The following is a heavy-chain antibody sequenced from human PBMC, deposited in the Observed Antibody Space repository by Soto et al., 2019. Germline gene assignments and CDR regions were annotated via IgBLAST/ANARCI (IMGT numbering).Heavy chain of an antibody. V-gene: IGHV4-30-4*08. CDR2: IYYNGNT. D-gene: IGHD4-17*01. CDR1: GGSISNDDSY. CDR3: ARATTVTSSFFYYGLDV. J-gene: IGHJ6*02. Sequence: QVQLQESGPGLVKPSQTLSLTCTVSGGSISNDDSYWSWIRQPPGKGLEWIGHIYYNGNTYYNPSLKSRLTMSLDTSQNQFSLHLTSVIAADSASYFCARATTVTSSFFYYGLDVWGQGTTVTVSS.